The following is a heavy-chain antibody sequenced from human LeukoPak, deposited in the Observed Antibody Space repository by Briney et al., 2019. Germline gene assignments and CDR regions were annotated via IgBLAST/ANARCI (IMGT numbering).Heavy chain of an antibody. Sequence: SETLSLTCTVSGVSISSYYWSWIRQPPGKGLEWIGYIYYSGSTNYNPPLKSRVTISVDTSKNQFSPKLSSVTAADTAVYYCAGAPYYDILTGFEYYYGMDVWGQGTTVTVSS. CDR1: GVSISSYY. V-gene: IGHV4-59*12. D-gene: IGHD3-9*01. CDR2: IYYSGST. J-gene: IGHJ6*02. CDR3: AGAPYYDILTGFEYYYGMDV.